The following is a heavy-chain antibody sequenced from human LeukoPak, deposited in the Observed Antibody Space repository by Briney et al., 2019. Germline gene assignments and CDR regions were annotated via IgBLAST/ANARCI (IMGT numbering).Heavy chain of an antibody. Sequence: GSLRLSCAASGFTFSSYWMSWVRQAPGKGLEWIGSIYHSGSTYYNPSLKSRVTISVDTSKNQFSLKLSSVTAADTAVYYCARDPYYYDILTGYLYYYGMDVWGKGTTVTVSS. V-gene: IGHV4-38-2*02. D-gene: IGHD3-9*01. CDR3: ARDPYYYDILTGYLYYYGMDV. CDR1: GFTFSSYW. CDR2: IYHSGST. J-gene: IGHJ6*04.